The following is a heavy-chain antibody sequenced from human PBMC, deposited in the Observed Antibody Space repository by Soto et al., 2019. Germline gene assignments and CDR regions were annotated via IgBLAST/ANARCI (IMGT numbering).Heavy chain of an antibody. CDR1: GGSFSGYY. J-gene: IGHJ6*03. V-gene: IGHV4-34*01. CDR2: INHSGST. D-gene: IGHD6-19*01. CDR3: ARVKYSSGWGPYYYYMDV. Sequence: PSETLSLTCAVYGGSFSGYYWSWIRQPPGKGLEWIGEINHSGSTNYNPSLKSRVTISVDTSKNQFSLKLSSVTAADTAVYYCARVKYSSGWGPYYYYMDVWGKGTTVTVSS.